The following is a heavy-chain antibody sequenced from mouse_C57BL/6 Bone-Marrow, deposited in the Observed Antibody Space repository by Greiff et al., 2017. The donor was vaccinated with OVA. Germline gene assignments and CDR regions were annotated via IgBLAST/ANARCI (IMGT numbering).Heavy chain of an antibody. CDR2: IYPRDGST. D-gene: IGHD2-3*01. Sequence: QVQLKESGPELVKPGASVKLSCKASGYTFTSYDINWVKQRPGQGLEWIGWIYPRDGSTKYNEKFKGKATLTVDTSSSTAYMELHSLTSEDSAVYVCARRGIYDCYFYWYFDVWGTGTTVTVSS. J-gene: IGHJ1*03. V-gene: IGHV1-85*01. CDR1: GYTFTSYD. CDR3: ARRGIYDCYFYWYFDV.